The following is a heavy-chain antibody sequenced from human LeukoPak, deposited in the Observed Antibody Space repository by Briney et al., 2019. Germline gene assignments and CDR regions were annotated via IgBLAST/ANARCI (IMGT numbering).Heavy chain of an antibody. CDR3: ARDPAYYDFWSGYYRNGGFDP. CDR1: GGSISSSSYY. J-gene: IGHJ5*02. V-gene: IGHV4-39*07. CDR2: IYYSGST. Sequence: PSETLSLTCTVSGGSISSSSYYWGWIRQPPGKGLEWIGSIYYSGSTYYNPSLKSRVTISVDTSKNQFSLKLSSVTAADTAVYYCARDPAYYDFWSGYYRNGGFDPWGQGTLVTVPS. D-gene: IGHD3-3*01.